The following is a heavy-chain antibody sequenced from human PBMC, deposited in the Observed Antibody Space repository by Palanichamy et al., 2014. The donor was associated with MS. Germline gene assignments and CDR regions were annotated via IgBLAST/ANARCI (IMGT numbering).Heavy chain of an antibody. Sequence: QLQLQESGPGLVKPSETLSLTCTVSGGSISSSSYYWGWIRQPPGKGLEWIGSIHYSGTTYYNPSLKSRVTISVDTSKNQFSLKLSSVTAADTAVYYCVRYPIIMVRGGDSWGQGTLLTVSS. J-gene: IGHJ5*01. CDR1: GGSISSSSYY. CDR2: IHYSGTT. D-gene: IGHD3-10*01. CDR3: VRYPIIMVRGGDS. V-gene: IGHV4-39*01.